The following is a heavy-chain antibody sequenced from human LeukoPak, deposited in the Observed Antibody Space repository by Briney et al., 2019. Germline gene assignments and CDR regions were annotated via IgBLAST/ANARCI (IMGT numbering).Heavy chain of an antibody. CDR3: ASLGPFSGRTIGPPYGMDV. CDR2: IWYDGSNK. CDR1: GFTFSSYA. Sequence: QTGGSLRLSCAASGFTFSSYAMHWVRQAPGKGLEWVAVIWYDGSNKYYADSVKGRFTISRDNSKNTLYLQMNSLRAEDTAVYYCASLGPFSGRTIGPPYGMDVWGQGTTVTVSS. D-gene: IGHD3-16*01. J-gene: IGHJ6*02. V-gene: IGHV3-33*08.